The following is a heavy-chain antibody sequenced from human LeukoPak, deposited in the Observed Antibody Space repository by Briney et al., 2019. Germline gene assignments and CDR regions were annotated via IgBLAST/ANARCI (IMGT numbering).Heavy chain of an antibody. J-gene: IGHJ5*02. CDR2: TYYKSKWYN. CDR1: GDSVSSNSAA. D-gene: IGHD2-2*01. CDR3: ARDPGLFDCSSTSCRGGNWFDP. V-gene: IGHV6-1*01. Sequence: SQTLSLTCAISGDSVSSNSAAWNWIRQSPSRGLEWLGRTYYKSKWYNDYAVSVKSRITINPDTSKNQCSLQLNSVTPEDTAVYYCARDPGLFDCSSTSCRGGNWFDPWGQGALVTVSS.